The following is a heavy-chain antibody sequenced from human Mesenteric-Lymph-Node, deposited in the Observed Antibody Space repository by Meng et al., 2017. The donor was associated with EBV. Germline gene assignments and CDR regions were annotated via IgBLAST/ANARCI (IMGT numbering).Heavy chain of an antibody. J-gene: IGHJ5*02. CDR1: GFTFSDYK. D-gene: IGHD3-22*01. CDR3: AVETSGYYYPTWFDP. V-gene: IGHV3-21*01. CDR2: ISASSSYI. Sequence: VQLSESGGGPVKPGGSLRLSCAAAGFTFSDYKMLWVRQAPGKGLEWVSSISASSSYIYYADSVKGRFTISRDNAKNSLYLQMITLRPEDAAVYYCAVETSGYYYPTWFDPWGRGTLVTVSS.